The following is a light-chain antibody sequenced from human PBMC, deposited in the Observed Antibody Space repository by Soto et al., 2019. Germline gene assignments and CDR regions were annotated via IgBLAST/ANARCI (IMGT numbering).Light chain of an antibody. V-gene: IGKV1-5*03. CDR2: KAS. CDR1: QRISSW. J-gene: IGKJ1*01. CDR3: QQYDTYSGT. Sequence: DIQMTQSPSTLSASVGDRVTITCRASQRISSWLAWYQQKPGKAPNLLIYKASSLESGVPSRFSGSGSWTEFTLTISSLQPDDFTTYYCQQYDTYSGTFGQGTKVEIK.